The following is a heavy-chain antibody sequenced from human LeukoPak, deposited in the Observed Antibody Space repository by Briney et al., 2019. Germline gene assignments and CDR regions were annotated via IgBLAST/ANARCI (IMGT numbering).Heavy chain of an antibody. CDR1: GGSISSGSYY. CDR3: ARADIVVVPAALYWYFDL. CDR2: IYTSGST. J-gene: IGHJ2*01. Sequence: SETLSLTCTVSGGSISSGSYYRSWIRQPAGKGLEWIGRIYTSGSTNYNPSLKSRVTISVDTSKNQFSLKLSSVTAADTAVYYCARADIVVVPAALYWYFDLWGRGTLVTVSS. D-gene: IGHD2-2*01. V-gene: IGHV4-61*02.